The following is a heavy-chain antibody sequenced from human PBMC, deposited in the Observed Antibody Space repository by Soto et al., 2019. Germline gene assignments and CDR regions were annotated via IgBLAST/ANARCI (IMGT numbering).Heavy chain of an antibody. D-gene: IGHD3-10*01. Sequence: SETLSLTCTVSGGSISSYYWSWIRQPPGKGLEWIGYIYYSGSTNYNPSLKSRVTISVDTSKNQFSLKLSSVTAADTAVYYCGRHGSSTRVRGPYDLDYWGQETLVTVS. V-gene: IGHV4-59*08. CDR2: IYYSGST. CDR3: GRHGSSTRVRGPYDLDY. CDR1: GGSISSYY. J-gene: IGHJ4*02.